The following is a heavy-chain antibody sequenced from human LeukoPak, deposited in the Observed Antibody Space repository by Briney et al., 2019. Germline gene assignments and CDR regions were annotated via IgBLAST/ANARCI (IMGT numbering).Heavy chain of an antibody. V-gene: IGHV1-2*02. CDR2: INPNNGGA. D-gene: IGHD2-8*01. CDR1: GYTFTGYY. J-gene: IGHJ5*02. Sequence: ASVKVSRKASGYTFTGYYMHWVRQAPGQGLEWMGWINPNNGGAKYAQKFQGRVTMTEDTSTDTAYMELSSLRSEDTAVYYCATGGDCTNGVCPNWFDPWGQGTLVTVSS. CDR3: ATGGDCTNGVCPNWFDP.